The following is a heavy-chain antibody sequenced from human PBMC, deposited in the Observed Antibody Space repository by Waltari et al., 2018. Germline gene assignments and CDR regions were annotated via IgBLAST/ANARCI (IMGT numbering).Heavy chain of an antibody. CDR2: INHRGST. Sequence: QVQLQQWGAGLLKPSETLSLTCAVYGGSFSGYYWSWIRQPPGTGLEWIGEINHRGSTNSNPPLKSRVTRSVDTSKNQFSRKRSSVTAADTAVYYCASFPSTYYYDSSWGQGTLVTVSS. CDR3: ASFPSTYYYDSS. J-gene: IGHJ4*02. V-gene: IGHV4-34*01. D-gene: IGHD3-22*01. CDR1: GGSFSGYY.